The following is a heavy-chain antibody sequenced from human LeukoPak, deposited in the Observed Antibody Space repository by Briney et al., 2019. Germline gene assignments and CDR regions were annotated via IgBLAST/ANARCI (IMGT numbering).Heavy chain of an antibody. D-gene: IGHD4-17*01. Sequence: GGSLRLTCATSGFASSNTGMTWVRQAPDRGLEWVSTISPTGEGTHYADSVKGRFTISRDNSKNTLSLFMDSLRADDTATYYCTSDAGGAWPFHYWGPGTRVIVSS. CDR2: ISPTGEGT. CDR1: GFASSNTG. CDR3: TSDAGGAWPFHY. J-gene: IGHJ4*02. V-gene: IGHV3-23*01.